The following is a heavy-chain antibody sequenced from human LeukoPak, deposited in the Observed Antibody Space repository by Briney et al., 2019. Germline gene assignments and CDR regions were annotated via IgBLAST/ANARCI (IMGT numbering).Heavy chain of an antibody. D-gene: IGHD6-13*01. CDR3: ARADSSSWYYFDY. J-gene: IGHJ4*02. CDR1: GFTVSSNY. V-gene: IGHV3-53*01. Sequence: GGSLRLSCEASGFTVSSNYMSWVRQAPGQGLERVSVIYSGGSTYYADSVTGRFTISRDNSNNTLYLQMNSLRAEDTAVYYCARADSSSWYYFDYWGQGTLVTVSS. CDR2: IYSGGST.